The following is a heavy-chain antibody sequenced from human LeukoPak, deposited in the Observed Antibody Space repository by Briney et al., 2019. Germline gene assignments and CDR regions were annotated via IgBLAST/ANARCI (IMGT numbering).Heavy chain of an antibody. CDR2: IYPGDSET. CDR3: ARPIGYCSSTTCPPFDY. J-gene: IGHJ4*02. D-gene: IGHD2-2*01. CDR1: GDSFTSYW. Sequence: GESLKISFKGSGDSFTSYWIAWVRQMPGKGLEWMGIIYPGDSETRYSPSFQGQVTISADKSISTAYLQWSSLKASDSAMYYCARPIGYCSSTTCPPFDYWGQGTLVTVSS. V-gene: IGHV5-51*01.